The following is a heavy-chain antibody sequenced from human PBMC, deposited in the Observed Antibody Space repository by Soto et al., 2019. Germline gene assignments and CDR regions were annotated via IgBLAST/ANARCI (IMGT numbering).Heavy chain of an antibody. CDR2: TRNKANSYTT. J-gene: IGHJ6*03. CDR3: ARAAWFGELYYMDV. D-gene: IGHD3-10*01. V-gene: IGHV3-72*01. CDR1: GFTFSDHY. Sequence: EVQLVESGGGLVQPGGSLRLSCAASGFTFSDHYMDWVRQAPGKGLEWVGRTRNKANSYTTEYAASVKGRFTISRGDSKNSLYLQMNSLKTEDTAVYYCARAAWFGELYYMDVWGKGTTVTVSS.